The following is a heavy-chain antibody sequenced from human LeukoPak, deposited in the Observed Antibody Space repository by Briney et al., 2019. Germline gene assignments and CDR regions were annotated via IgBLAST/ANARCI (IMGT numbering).Heavy chain of an antibody. Sequence: SETLSLTCTVSGGSISSYYWSWIRQPPGKGLEWIGYIYYSGSTNYNPSLKSRVTISVDTSKNQFSLKLSSVTAADTAVYYCASLDYYDSSGYYNYWGQGTLVTVSS. CDR2: IYYSGST. CDR1: GGSISSYY. CDR3: ASLDYYDSSGYYNY. J-gene: IGHJ4*02. V-gene: IGHV4-59*08. D-gene: IGHD3-22*01.